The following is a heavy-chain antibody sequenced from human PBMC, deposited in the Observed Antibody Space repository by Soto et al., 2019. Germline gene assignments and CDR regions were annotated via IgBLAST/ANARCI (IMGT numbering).Heavy chain of an antibody. Sequence: EVQLVESGGGLVKPGGSLRLSCAASGFTFSSYSMNWVRQAPGKALEWVSSISSSSSYIYYADSVKGRFTISRDNAKNSLYLQMNSLRAEDTAVYYCASAEVAGTLFLDYWGQGTLVTVSS. V-gene: IGHV3-21*01. D-gene: IGHD6-19*01. CDR1: GFTFSSYS. CDR3: ASAEVAGTLFLDY. CDR2: ISSSSSYI. J-gene: IGHJ4*02.